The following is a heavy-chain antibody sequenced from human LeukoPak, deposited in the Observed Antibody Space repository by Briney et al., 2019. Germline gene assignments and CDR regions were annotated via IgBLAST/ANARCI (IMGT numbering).Heavy chain of an antibody. CDR2: ISNDGSNK. V-gene: IGHV3-30*03. Sequence: GGSLRLSCAASGFTFSSYGMHWVRQAPGKGLEWVAVISNDGSNKYQADSVTGRFTISRDNSKNTLYLQMNSLRAEDTAVYYCATPPRPLLLWFGEGGFDYWGQGTLVTVSS. CDR1: GFTFSSYG. D-gene: IGHD3-10*01. J-gene: IGHJ4*02. CDR3: ATPPRPLLLWFGEGGFDY.